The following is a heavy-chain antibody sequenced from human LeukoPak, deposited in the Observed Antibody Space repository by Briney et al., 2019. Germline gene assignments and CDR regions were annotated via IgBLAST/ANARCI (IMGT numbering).Heavy chain of an antibody. CDR3: ARVRCSGGSCYSNFDY. D-gene: IGHD2-15*01. J-gene: IGHJ4*02. CDR2: ISAYNGNT. V-gene: IGHV1-18*01. Sequence: ASVKVPCKASGYTFTNYGISWVRQAPGQGLEWMGWISAYNGNTNYAQKLQGRVTMTTDTSTSTAYMELRSLRSDDTAVYYCARVRCSGGSCYSNFDYWGQGTLVTVSS. CDR1: GYTFTNYG.